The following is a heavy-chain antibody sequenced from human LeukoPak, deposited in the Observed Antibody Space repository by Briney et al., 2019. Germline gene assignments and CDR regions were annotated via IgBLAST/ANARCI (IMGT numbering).Heavy chain of an antibody. V-gene: IGHV4-38-2*02. D-gene: IGHD3-3*01. J-gene: IGHJ3*02. Sequence: SETMSLTCAVSGYSISSGYYWGWIRQPPGKGLEWIGSIYHSGSTYYNPSLKSRVTISVDTSKNQFSLKLSSVTAADTAVYYCARDSTIFGVPDAFDIWGQGTMVTVSS. CDR1: GYSISSGYY. CDR3: ARDSTIFGVPDAFDI. CDR2: IYHSGST.